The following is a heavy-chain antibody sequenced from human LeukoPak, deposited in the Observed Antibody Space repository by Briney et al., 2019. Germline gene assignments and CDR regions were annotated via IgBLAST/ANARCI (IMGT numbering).Heavy chain of an antibody. V-gene: IGHV4-39*07. Sequence: SETLSLTCTVSGGSISSNGYYWGWIRQSPGEGLEWIGNIYYSGITYYNASLKSRVTISVDTSKNQFSLKLSSVTAADTAVYYCARQRWGYSSGWYDVYYYYYMDVWGKGTTVTISS. CDR1: GGSISSNGYY. J-gene: IGHJ6*03. D-gene: IGHD6-19*01. CDR3: ARQRWGYSSGWYDVYYYYYMDV. CDR2: IYYSGIT.